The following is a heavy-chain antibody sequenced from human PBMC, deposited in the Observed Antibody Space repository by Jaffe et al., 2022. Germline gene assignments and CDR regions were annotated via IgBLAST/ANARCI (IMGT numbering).Heavy chain of an antibody. CDR3: VRALQDTSMATALGY. CDR2: ITTTGST. J-gene: IGHJ4*02. CDR1: GGSIRSGSFY. V-gene: IGHV4-61*02. D-gene: IGHD5-18*01. Sequence: QVQLQESGPGLVKPSQTLSLTCIVSGGSIRSGSFYWSWIRQPAGKGLEWIGRITTTGSTDYNPSLKSRVTISVDTSKNQFSLNLNSVTAADTAVYYCVRALQDTSMATALGYWGQGILVTVSS.